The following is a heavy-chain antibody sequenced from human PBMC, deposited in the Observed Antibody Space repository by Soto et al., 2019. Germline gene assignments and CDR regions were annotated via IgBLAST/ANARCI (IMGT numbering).Heavy chain of an antibody. Sequence: QITLKESGPTLVKPTQTLTLTCTFSGFSLSTSGVGVGWIRQPPGKALEWLALIYWDDDKRYSPSLKSSLTIXKVXSKNQLVLTMTNMDPVDTATYYCAHYYYDSSGVDYWGQGTLVTVSS. CDR3: AHYYYDSSGVDY. D-gene: IGHD3-22*01. CDR2: IYWDDDK. CDR1: GFSLSTSGVG. V-gene: IGHV2-5*02. J-gene: IGHJ4*02.